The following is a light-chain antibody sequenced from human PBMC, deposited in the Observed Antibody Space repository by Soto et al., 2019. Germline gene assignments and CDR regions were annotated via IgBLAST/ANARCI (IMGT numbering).Light chain of an antibody. V-gene: IGKV3-20*01. CDR2: DTS. J-gene: IGKJ5*01. Sequence: EIVLTQSPGTLSLSPGERATLSCRASQSFSSSYLAWYQQKTCRAPRRHIYDTSFRATGIPDRFSGSESGTDFSLTISRLEPEDFAVYYCQQYVSSPITFGQGTRLEIK. CDR3: QQYVSSPIT. CDR1: QSFSSSY.